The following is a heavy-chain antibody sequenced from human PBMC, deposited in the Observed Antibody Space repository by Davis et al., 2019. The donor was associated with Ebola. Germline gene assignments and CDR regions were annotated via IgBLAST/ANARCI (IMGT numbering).Heavy chain of an antibody. D-gene: IGHD1-14*01. Sequence: ASVKVSCKASGYTFITYYIHWLRQAPGQGLEWMGIINPSGGSTTYAQKFQGRVTMTRDTSTSTVYLELSSLRSDDTAVYYCARLPESACVDGMDVWGQGTTVTVSS. CDR1: GYTFITYY. V-gene: IGHV1-46*01. J-gene: IGHJ6*02. CDR2: INPSGGST. CDR3: ARLPESACVDGMDV.